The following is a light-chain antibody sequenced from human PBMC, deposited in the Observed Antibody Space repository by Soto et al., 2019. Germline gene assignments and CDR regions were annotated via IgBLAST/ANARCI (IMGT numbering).Light chain of an antibody. CDR2: GAS. J-gene: IGKJ4*01. Sequence: EIVLTQSPGTLSLSPGERATLSCRASQTVRNSYLAWYQQKPGQAPRLLVHGASSRATDIPDRFSGSGSGTDFTLTISRLEPEDFAVYLCQQYGSSPLTFGGGTTVETK. CDR3: QQYGSSPLT. V-gene: IGKV3-20*01. CDR1: QTVRNSY.